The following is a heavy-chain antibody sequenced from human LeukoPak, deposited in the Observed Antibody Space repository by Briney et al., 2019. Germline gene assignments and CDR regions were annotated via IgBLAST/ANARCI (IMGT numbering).Heavy chain of an antibody. D-gene: IGHD3-16*01. CDR3: AREEAPIEGDDAFDF. CDR1: GFSFTTCW. J-gene: IGHJ3*01. Sequence: XGSLRLSCAASGFSFTTCWMHWVRQAPGQGPVWVSRINGDGSGIAYADSVKGRFTISRDNAMNTLFLQMNSLSIEDTAVYYCAREEAPIEGDDAFDFWGQGAMVIVSS. CDR2: INGDGSGI. V-gene: IGHV3-74*01.